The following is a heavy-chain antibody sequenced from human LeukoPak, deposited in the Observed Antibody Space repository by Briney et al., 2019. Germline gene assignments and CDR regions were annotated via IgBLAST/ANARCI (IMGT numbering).Heavy chain of an antibody. J-gene: IGHJ6*02. Sequence: GGSLTLSCAASGFTVSSNYMSWARQAPGKGLEWVSVIYSGGSTYYADSVKGRFTISRDNSKNTLYLQMNSLRAEDTAVYYCAREPSTVTKGGYYYGMDVWGQGTTVTGSS. CDR3: AREPSTVTKGGYYYGMDV. CDR1: GFTVSSNY. CDR2: IYSGGST. D-gene: IGHD4-17*01. V-gene: IGHV3-66*01.